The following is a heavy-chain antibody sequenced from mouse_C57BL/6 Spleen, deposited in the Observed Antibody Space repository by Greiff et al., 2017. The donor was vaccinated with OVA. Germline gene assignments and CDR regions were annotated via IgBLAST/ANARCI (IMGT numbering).Heavy chain of an antibody. CDR1: GYTFTSYW. Sequence: QVQLKQPGTELVKPGASVKLSCKASGYTFTSYWMHWVKQRPGQGLEWIGNINPSNGGTNYNEKFKSKATLTVDKSSSTAYMQLSSLTSEDSAVYDCARWGNLAGTGTYWGQGTLVTVSA. CDR3: ARWGNLAGTGTY. D-gene: IGHD4-1*01. V-gene: IGHV1-53*01. J-gene: IGHJ3*01. CDR2: INPSNGGT.